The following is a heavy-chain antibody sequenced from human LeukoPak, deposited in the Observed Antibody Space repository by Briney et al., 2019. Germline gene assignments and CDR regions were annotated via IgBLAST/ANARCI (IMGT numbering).Heavy chain of an antibody. Sequence: GGSLRLSCAASGFTFSSYAMSWVRQAPGKGLQWVSAISGSGGDTYDADSVKGRFTISRDNAKNTLYLQMNSLRAEDTAVYYCARGEDSSGSKYLDAFDIWGQGTMVTVSS. CDR3: ARGEDSSGSKYLDAFDI. CDR2: ISGSGGDT. J-gene: IGHJ3*02. D-gene: IGHD3-22*01. V-gene: IGHV3-23*01. CDR1: GFTFSSYA.